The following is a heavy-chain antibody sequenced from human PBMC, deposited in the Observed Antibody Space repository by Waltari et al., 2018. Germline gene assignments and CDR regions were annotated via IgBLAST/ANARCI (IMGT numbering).Heavy chain of an antibody. J-gene: IGHJ4*02. CDR3: AKGRGSIAVAAQGGHYFDY. V-gene: IGHV3-23*01. Sequence: EVQLLESGGDLVQPGGSLRLSCEASGFTFSIYAMSWVRQAPGKGLYWVSAISGSAATTYYADSVKGRFTISRDNSKSTMLLQMNSLRADDTAIYFCAKGRGSIAVAAQGGHYFDYWGQGALVSVSS. D-gene: IGHD6-19*01. CDR2: ISGSAATT. CDR1: GFTFSIYA.